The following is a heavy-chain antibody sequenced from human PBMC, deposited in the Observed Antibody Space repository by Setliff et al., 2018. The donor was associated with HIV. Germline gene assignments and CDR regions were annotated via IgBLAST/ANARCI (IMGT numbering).Heavy chain of an antibody. J-gene: IGHJ6*03. CDR3: ARFVHSSGWYSSSYYYYMDV. D-gene: IGHD3-22*01. Sequence: GESLKISCKGSGYSFNNYWIGWVRQMSGKGLEWMGIIYPGDSDTTYSPSFQGQVNISADKSISTAYLQWSSLKASDTVMYYCARFVHSSGWYSSSYYYYMDVWGKGTTVTVSS. CDR1: GYSFNNYW. CDR2: IYPGDSDT. V-gene: IGHV5-51*01.